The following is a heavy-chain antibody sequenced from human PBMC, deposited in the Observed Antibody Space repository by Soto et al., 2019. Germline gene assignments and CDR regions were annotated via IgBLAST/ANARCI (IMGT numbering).Heavy chain of an antibody. V-gene: IGHV1-69*02. CDR3: ALAVAGTPNNWFDP. Sequence: GASVKVSCKASGGTFSSYTISWVRQAPGQGLEWMGRIIPILGIANYAQKFQGRVTITADKSTSTAYMELSSLRSEDTAVYYCALAVAGTPNNWFDPWGQGTLVTVS. CDR2: IIPILGIA. D-gene: IGHD6-19*01. J-gene: IGHJ5*02. CDR1: GGTFSSYT.